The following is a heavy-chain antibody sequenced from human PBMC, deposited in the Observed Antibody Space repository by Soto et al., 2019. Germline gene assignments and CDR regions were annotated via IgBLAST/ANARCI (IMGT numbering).Heavy chain of an antibody. CDR3: ARIGYDSSAPDY. CDR1: GFSLSTSGMC. D-gene: IGHD3-22*01. CDR2: IDWDDDK. V-gene: IGHV2-70*01. J-gene: IGHJ4*02. Sequence: SGPTLVNPTQTLTLTCTFSGFSLSTSGMCVSWIRQPPGKALEWLALIDWDDDKYYSTSLKTRITISKDTSKNQVVLTMTNMDPVDTATYYCARIGYDSSAPDYWGQGTLVTVSS.